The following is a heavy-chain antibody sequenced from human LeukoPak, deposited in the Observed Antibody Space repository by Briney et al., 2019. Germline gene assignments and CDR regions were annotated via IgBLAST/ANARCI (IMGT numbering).Heavy chain of an antibody. CDR2: IYSSGGT. CDR3: ARDSGTTGEVKFDP. CDR1: SGSFSTEY. V-gene: IGHV4-4*07. J-gene: IGHJ5*02. D-gene: IGHD3-10*01. Sequence: PSETLSLTCTVSSGSFSTEYWSWIRQPAGKGLEWIGRIYSSGGTDYNPSLKSRVIMSVDTSKNHLSLKLSSVTAADTAVYYCARDSGTTGEVKFDPWGQGTLVTVSS.